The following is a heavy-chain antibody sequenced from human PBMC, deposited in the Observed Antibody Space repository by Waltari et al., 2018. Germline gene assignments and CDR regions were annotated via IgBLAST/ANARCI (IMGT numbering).Heavy chain of an antibody. CDR3: ARGYYGSGNPPHY. CDR1: GYPFTSYD. CDR2: MNPNSGNT. V-gene: IGHV1-8*01. D-gene: IGHD3-10*01. J-gene: IGHJ4*02. Sequence: QVQLVQSGAEVKTPGASVKVSCKASGYPFTSYDINWVRQATGQGLEWMGWMNPNSGNTGYAQKCQGRVTMTRNTSISTAYMERSSLRSEDTAVYYCARGYYGSGNPPHYWGQGTLVTVSS.